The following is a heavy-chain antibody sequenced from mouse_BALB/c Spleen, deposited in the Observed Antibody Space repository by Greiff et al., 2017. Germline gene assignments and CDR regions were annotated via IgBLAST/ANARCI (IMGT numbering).Heavy chain of an antibody. CDR2: ISYSGST. CDR1: GDSITSGY. V-gene: IGHV3-8*02. CDR3: ARSGAFYWYFDV. Sequence: VQLQQSGPSLVKPSQTLSLTCSVTGDSITSGYWNWIRKFPGNKLEYMGYISYSGSTYYNPSLKSRISITRDTSKNQEYLQLNSVSTEDTATYYCARSGAFYWYFDVWGAGTTVTVSS. J-gene: IGHJ1*01.